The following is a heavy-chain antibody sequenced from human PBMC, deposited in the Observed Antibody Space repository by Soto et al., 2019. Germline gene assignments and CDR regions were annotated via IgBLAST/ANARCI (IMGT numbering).Heavy chain of an antibody. CDR3: ARGGGGWPADY. V-gene: IGHV4-59*08. J-gene: IGHJ4*02. D-gene: IGHD6-19*01. Sequence: PSETLSLTCTVSGGSISSYYWSWIRQPPGKGLEWIGYIYYSGSTNYNPSLKSRVTISVDTSKNQFSLKLSSVTAADTAVYYCARGGGGWPADYWGQGPLVTVSS. CDR1: GGSISSYY. CDR2: IYYSGST.